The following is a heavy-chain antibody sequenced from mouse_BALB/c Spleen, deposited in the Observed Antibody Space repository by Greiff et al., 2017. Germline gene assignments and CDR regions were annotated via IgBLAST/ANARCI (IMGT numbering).Heavy chain of an antibody. CDR3: ARGKTYYYGSSYDYYAMDY. Sequence: EVKLVESGGGLVQPGGSLRLSCATSGFTFTDYYMSWVRQPPGKALEWLGFIRNKANGYTTEYSASVKGRFTISRDNSQSILYLQMNTLRAEDSATYYCARGKTYYYGSSYDYYAMDYWGQGTSVTVSA. D-gene: IGHD1-1*01. CDR2: IRNKANGYTT. V-gene: IGHV7-3*02. CDR1: GFTFTDYY. J-gene: IGHJ4*01.